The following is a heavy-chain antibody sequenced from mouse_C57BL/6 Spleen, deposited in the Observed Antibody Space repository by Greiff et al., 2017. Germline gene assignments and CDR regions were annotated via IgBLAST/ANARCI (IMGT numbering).Heavy chain of an antibody. CDR3: TGGGYYGYDVAFDV. CDR1: GFTFSNYW. V-gene: IGHV6-3*01. Sequence: EVHLVESGGGLVQPGGSMKLSCVASGFTFSNYWMNWVRQSPEKGLEWVAQIRLKSDNYATHYAESVKGRFTISRDDSKSSVYLQMNNLRAEDTGIYDCTGGGYYGYDVAFDVWGTGTTVTVSS. CDR2: IRLKSDNYAT. D-gene: IGHD2-2*01. J-gene: IGHJ1*03.